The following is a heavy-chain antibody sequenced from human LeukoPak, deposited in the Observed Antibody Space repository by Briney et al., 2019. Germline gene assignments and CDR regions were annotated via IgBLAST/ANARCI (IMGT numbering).Heavy chain of an antibody. CDR1: GFTFSSYA. D-gene: IGHD3-3*01. V-gene: IGHV3-64*01. CDR3: ARALTIWSGYPSNYYMDV. CDR2: ISSNGGST. J-gene: IGHJ6*03. Sequence: PGGSLRLSCAASGFTFSSYAMHWVRQAPGKGLEYVSAISSNGGSTYYANSMKGRFTISRDNSKNTLYLQMGSLRAEDMAVYYCARALTIWSGYPSNYYMDVWGKGTTVTVSS.